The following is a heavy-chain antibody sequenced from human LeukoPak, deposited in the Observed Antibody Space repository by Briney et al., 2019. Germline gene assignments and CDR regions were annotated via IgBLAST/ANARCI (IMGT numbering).Heavy chain of an antibody. Sequence: GESLKISCRGSGYSFTNYWIGWVRQMPGKGLEWMGAIYPGDSNTKYNPSFQGRVTISADKSISTAYLQWSSLEASDTAMYYCARGKGYCSADSCYFNDFWGRGTLVTVSS. D-gene: IGHD2-15*01. CDR1: GYSFTNYW. CDR3: ARGKGYCSADSCYFNDF. V-gene: IGHV5-51*01. J-gene: IGHJ4*02. CDR2: IYPGDSNT.